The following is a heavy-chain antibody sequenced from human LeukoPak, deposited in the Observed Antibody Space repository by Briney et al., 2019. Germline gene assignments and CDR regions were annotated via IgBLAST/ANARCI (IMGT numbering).Heavy chain of an antibody. V-gene: IGHV1-8*01. J-gene: IGHJ6*02. CDR3: ARHTAMVTHYYGMDV. CDR2: MNPNSGNT. D-gene: IGHD5-18*01. Sequence: GASVKVSCKASGYTFTSYDINWVRQATGQGLKWMGWMNPNSGNTGYAQKFQGRVTMTRNTSIGTAYMELSSLRSEDTAVYYCARHTAMVTHYYGMDVWGQGTTVTVSS. CDR1: GYTFTSYD.